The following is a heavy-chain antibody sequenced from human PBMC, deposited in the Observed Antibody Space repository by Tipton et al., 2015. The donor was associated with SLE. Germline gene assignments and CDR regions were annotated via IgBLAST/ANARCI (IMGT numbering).Heavy chain of an antibody. V-gene: IGHV3-23*03. Sequence: SLRLSCAASGFTFSSYAMTWVRQAPGKGLEWVSIIYGGGTTKYADSLKGRFTISRDTSKNTVYLQMTSLRAEDTAVYYCARDGGGGHCSSTSCYTGDWFDPWGQGTLVTVSS. J-gene: IGHJ5*02. CDR3: ARDGGGGHCSSTSCYTGDWFDP. CDR1: GFTFSSYA. D-gene: IGHD2-2*02. CDR2: IYGGGTT.